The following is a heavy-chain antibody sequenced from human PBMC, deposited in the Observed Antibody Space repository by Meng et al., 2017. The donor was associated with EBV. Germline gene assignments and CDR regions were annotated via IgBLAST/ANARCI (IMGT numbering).Heavy chain of an antibody. V-gene: IGHV1-69*01. J-gene: IGHJ4*02. CDR2: LIPMSDAP. D-gene: IGHD3-10*01. Sequence: QWQGVQSGAEVKKPGASVKVSCWTSGGTFRSDAVSWVRQAPGQGLEWMGGLIPMSDAPHYAQKFQGRVTITADESTSTHYMHLSGLTSDDTAVYYCASESGRGFTPDYWGQGTLVTVSS. CDR1: GGTFRSDA. CDR3: ASESGRGFTPDY.